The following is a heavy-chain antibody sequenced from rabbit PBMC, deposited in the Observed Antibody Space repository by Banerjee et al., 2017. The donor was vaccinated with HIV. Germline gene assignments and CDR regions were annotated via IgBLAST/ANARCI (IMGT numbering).Heavy chain of an antibody. J-gene: IGHJ3*01. V-gene: IGHV1S45*01. CDR1: GFSFSSTDW. CDR2: IYAGSSGYT. CDR3: VRENNNYYDI. Sequence: QEQLEESGGDLVKPEGSLTLTCTASGFSFSSTDWICWVRQAPGKGLEWIACIYAGSSGYTYYTSWAKGRFTISKTSSTTVTLQMTSLTAADTATYFCVRENNNYYDIWGPGTLVTVS. D-gene: IGHD1-1*01.